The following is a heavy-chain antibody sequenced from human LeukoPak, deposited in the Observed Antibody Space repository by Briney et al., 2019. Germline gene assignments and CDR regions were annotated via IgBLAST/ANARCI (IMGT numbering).Heavy chain of an antibody. CDR2: ISAYNGNT. CDR3: ARGVRWVATIMYYFDY. CDR1: GYTFSSYD. Sequence: GASVKVSCKASGYTFSSYDINWVRQAPGQGLEWMGWISAYNGNTNYAQKLQGRVTMTTDTSTSTAYMGLRSLRSDDTAVYYCARGVRWVATIMYYFDYWGQGTLVTVSS. D-gene: IGHD5-12*01. V-gene: IGHV1-18*01. J-gene: IGHJ4*02.